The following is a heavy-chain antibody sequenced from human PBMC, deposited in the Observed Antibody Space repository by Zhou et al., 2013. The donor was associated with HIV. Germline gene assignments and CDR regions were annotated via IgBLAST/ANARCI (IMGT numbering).Heavy chain of an antibody. CDR3: ARQSRMTSMTTYGKNFFDS. D-gene: IGHD4-4*01. Sequence: QVHLVQSGAEVKKPGASVRVSCQASGYTFANFGISWVRQAPGQGLEWMGWISSFNGNTNYAQKFQGRVTMTTDTSTSASYLEVRSLRSDDTAVYYCARQSRMTSMTTYGKNFFDSWAREPWSPSPQ. J-gene: IGHJ4*02. CDR2: ISSFNGNT. V-gene: IGHV1-18*04. CDR1: GYTFANFG.